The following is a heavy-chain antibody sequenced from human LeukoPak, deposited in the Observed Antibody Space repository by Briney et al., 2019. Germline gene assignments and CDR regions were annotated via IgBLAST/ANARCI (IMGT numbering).Heavy chain of an antibody. V-gene: IGHV3-30*03. Sequence: GGSLRLSCAASGFTFSSYGMSWVRQAPGKGLEWVAVISYDGSNKYYADSVKGRFTISRDNAKNTLYLQMNSLRAEDTAVYYCVRNSDTWGQGTLVTVSS. CDR2: ISYDGSNK. CDR1: GFTFSSYG. CDR3: VRNSDT. J-gene: IGHJ5*02.